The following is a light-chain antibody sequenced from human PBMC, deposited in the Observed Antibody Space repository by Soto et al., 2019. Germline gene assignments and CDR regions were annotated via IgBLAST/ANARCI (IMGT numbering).Light chain of an antibody. J-gene: IGKJ2*01. Sequence: EIQMTQSPSSLSASLGDRVTITCQASQDINDYSNWYQQKPGKAPRLLIFGASFLEVGVPSRFSGSGSGTHFTLTISSLQPEDVETYYCQQYDSLPYTFGQGTRLEIK. CDR3: QQYDSLPYT. CDR2: GAS. V-gene: IGKV1-33*01. CDR1: QDINDY.